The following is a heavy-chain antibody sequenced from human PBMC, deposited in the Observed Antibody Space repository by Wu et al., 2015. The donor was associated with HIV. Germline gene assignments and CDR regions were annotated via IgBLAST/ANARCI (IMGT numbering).Heavy chain of an antibody. CDR3: ARDKSLGTTVTRYYYYYYMDV. Sequence: QVQLVQSGAEVKKPGASVKVSCKASGYTFTGYYMHWVRQAPGQGLEWMGWINPNSGGTNYAQKFQGRVTMTRDTSISTAYMELSRLRSDDTAVYYCARDKSLGTTVTRYYYYYYMDVWAKGPRSPSP. J-gene: IGHJ6*03. CDR2: INPNSGGT. V-gene: IGHV1-2*02. D-gene: IGHD4-11*01. CDR1: GYTFTGYY.